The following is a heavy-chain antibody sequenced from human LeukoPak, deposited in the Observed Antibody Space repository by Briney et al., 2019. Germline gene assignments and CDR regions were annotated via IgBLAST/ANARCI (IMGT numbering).Heavy chain of an antibody. Sequence: SVKVSCKASGFTFHTSAMQWVRQARGQRLEGIGWIVLGSGNTVYSHKFHDRVIITRDMSTSTVYMELDSLGSEDTAVYYCAAQRGASLHDFWSTRLFDPWGQGTLVTVSS. V-gene: IGHV1-58*02. CDR2: IVLGSGNT. CDR3: AAQRGASLHDFWSTRLFDP. J-gene: IGHJ5*02. D-gene: IGHD3-3*01. CDR1: GFTFHTSA.